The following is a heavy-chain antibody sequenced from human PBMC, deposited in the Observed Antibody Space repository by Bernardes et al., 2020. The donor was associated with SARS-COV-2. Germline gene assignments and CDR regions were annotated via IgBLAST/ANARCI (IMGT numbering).Heavy chain of an antibody. J-gene: IGHJ3*02. CDR2: IYYSGST. Sequence: SETLSLTCTVSGGSIRSSYWSWIRQPPGPGLEWIGYIYYSGSTNFNPSLKSRVTISVDTSKNQFSLKLNSVTAADTAVYYCAGGTYYYDNSAYYWDAFDIWGHGTMVTVSS. D-gene: IGHD3-22*01. CDR3: AGGTYYYDNSAYYWDAFDI. V-gene: IGHV4-59*01. CDR1: GGSIRSSY.